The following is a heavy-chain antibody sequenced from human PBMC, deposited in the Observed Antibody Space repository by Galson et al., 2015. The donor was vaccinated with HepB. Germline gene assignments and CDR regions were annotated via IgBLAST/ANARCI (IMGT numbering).Heavy chain of an antibody. V-gene: IGHV1-69*13. J-gene: IGHJ4*02. CDR2: IIPIFGTA. CDR1: GGTFSSYA. D-gene: IGHD3-3*01. CDR3: ASTYDFWSGYPDTFDY. Sequence: SVKVSCKASGGTFSSYAISWVRQAPGQGLEWMGGIIPIFGTANYAQKFQGRVTITADESTSTAYMELSSLRSEDTAVYYCASTYDFWSGYPDTFDYWGQGTLVTVSS.